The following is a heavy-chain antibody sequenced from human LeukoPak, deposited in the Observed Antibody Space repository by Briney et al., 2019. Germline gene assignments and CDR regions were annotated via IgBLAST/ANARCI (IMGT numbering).Heavy chain of an antibody. CDR2: ISTTGSYI. D-gene: IGHD4-17*01. CDR3: TRVNGDHYYFDY. V-gene: IGHV3-21*01. J-gene: IGHJ4*02. Sequence: GGSLRLSCAASGLTFSSFYMNWVRQAPGKGLAWVSSISTTGSYIYYADSLKGRFTISRDNAKNSLYLQMDSLRAEDTAVYYCTRVNGDHYYFDYWGQGTLVTVSS. CDR1: GLTFSSFY.